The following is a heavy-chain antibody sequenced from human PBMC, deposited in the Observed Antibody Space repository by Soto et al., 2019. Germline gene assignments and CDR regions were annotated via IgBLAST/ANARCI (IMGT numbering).Heavy chain of an antibody. D-gene: IGHD2-15*01. Sequence: PGESLKISCKGSGYSFTSYWINWVRQMPGKGLEWMGRIDPSDSYTNCSPSFQGHVTISADKSLSTAYLQWSSLKASDTAMYYCARHRRVVVAADFDYWGQGTLVTSPQ. V-gene: IGHV5-10-1*01. CDR1: GYSFTSYW. J-gene: IGHJ4*02. CDR3: ARHRRVVVAADFDY. CDR2: IDPSDSYT.